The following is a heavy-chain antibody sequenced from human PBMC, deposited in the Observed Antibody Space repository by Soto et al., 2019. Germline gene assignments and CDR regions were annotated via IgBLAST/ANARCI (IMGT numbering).Heavy chain of an antibody. Sequence: ASVKVSCKASGYTFNNFGINWVRQAPGQGLEWVGWISTYNGNTNYAQKVQGRVTMTTDTSTSTAYMELRSLRSEDTAMYYCVRVYCSGNDCYLAAADIWGQGTLVNVSS. J-gene: IGHJ3*02. CDR1: GYTFNNFG. CDR3: VRVYCSGNDCYLAAADI. CDR2: ISTYNGNT. D-gene: IGHD2-15*01. V-gene: IGHV1-18*01.